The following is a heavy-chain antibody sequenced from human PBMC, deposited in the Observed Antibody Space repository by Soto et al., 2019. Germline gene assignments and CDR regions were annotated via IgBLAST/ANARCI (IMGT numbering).Heavy chain of an antibody. V-gene: IGHV1-8*01. CDR1: GYTFTSYD. Sequence: QVQLVQSGAEVKKPGASVKVSCKASGYTFTSYDINWVRQATGQGLEWMGWMNPNSGNTGYAQKFQGRVTMTRNTSINTAHMELSSMRSEDPAVYYCAREASYYDILTGYYRDNWFDPWGQGTLVTVSS. J-gene: IGHJ5*02. CDR2: MNPNSGNT. CDR3: AREASYYDILTGYYRDNWFDP. D-gene: IGHD3-9*01.